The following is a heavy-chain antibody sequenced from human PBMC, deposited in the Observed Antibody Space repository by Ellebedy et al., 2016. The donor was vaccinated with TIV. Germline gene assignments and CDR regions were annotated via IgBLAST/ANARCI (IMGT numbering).Heavy chain of an antibody. V-gene: IGHV3-7*01. J-gene: IGHJ6*02. D-gene: IGHD6-19*01. CDR3: ARDLYSSEGMDV. CDR2: IKQDGSAI. Sequence: GESLKISCVASGFTFSCYWMSWVRQAPGKGLEWVANIKQDGSAIYYMDSVKGRFSISRDNAKNSLYLQMNSLRAEDTAVYFCARDLYSSEGMDVWGQGTTVTVSS. CDR1: GFTFSCYW.